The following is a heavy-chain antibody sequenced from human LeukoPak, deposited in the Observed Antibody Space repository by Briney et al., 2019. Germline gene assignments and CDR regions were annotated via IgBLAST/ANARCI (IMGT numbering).Heavy chain of an antibody. CDR1: GFTFSSYG. Sequence: GGSLRLSCAASGFTFSSYGMHWVRQAPGKGLEWVAFIRYDGSNKYYADSVKGRFTISRDNSKNTLYLQMNSLRAEDTAVYYCAKDRAARTTYYYYMDVWGKGTTVTVSS. CDR3: AKDRAARTTYYYYMDV. V-gene: IGHV3-30*02. CDR2: IRYDGSNK. J-gene: IGHJ6*03. D-gene: IGHD1-7*01.